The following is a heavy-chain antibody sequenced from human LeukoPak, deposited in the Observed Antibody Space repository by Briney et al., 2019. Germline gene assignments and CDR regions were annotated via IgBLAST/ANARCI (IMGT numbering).Heavy chain of an antibody. J-gene: IGHJ3*02. CDR1: GYIFTGYY. CDR3: AREAVADHAFDI. CDR2: INPNSGGA. V-gene: IGHV1-2*06. D-gene: IGHD6-19*01. Sequence: GASVKVSCKTFGYIFTGYYMYRVRQAPGQGLEWMGQINPNSGGANYAQKFQGRVTMTRDTSINTAYMELTRLRSDDTAVYYCAREAVADHAFDIWGQGTMVTVSS.